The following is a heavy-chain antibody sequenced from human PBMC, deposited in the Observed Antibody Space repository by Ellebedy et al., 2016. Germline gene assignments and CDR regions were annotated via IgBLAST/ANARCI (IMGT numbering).Heavy chain of an antibody. D-gene: IGHD5-24*01. CDR3: AVFREGI. CDR2: ISPDGGSV. CDR1: GFSFSTYW. Sequence: GGSLRLSCAASGFSFSTYWMHWVREAPGKGLMWISRISPDGGSVRYADSVKGRFTISRDNAKNTLYLQMNSLRAEDTAVYYCAVFREGIWGQGTLVTVSS. V-gene: IGHV3-74*01. J-gene: IGHJ4*02.